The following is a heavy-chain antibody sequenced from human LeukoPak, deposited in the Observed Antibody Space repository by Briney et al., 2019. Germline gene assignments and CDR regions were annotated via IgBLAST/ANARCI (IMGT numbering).Heavy chain of an antibody. Sequence: PGGSLRLSCAASRFTFTTYAMSWVRRAPGKGLEWLSTISNSGDNTYYADSVKGRFTISRDNSKNTLSLQMNSLRADDTAVYYCAKSHSVGYRGYFDSWGQGALVTVSS. CDR2: ISNSGDNT. D-gene: IGHD5-18*01. V-gene: IGHV3-23*01. CDR3: AKSHSVGYRGYFDS. CDR1: RFTFTTYA. J-gene: IGHJ4*02.